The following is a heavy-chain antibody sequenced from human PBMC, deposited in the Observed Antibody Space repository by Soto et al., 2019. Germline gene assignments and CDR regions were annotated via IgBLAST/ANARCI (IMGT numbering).Heavy chain of an antibody. CDR1: GFTFSSYW. J-gene: IGHJ4*02. D-gene: IGHD3-3*01. V-gene: IGHV3-74*01. CDR3: ARSTYYDFWSGYYMDLYFDY. CDR2: INSDGSST. Sequence: GGSLRLSCAVSGFTFSSYWMHWVRQAPGKGLVWVSRINSDGSSTSYADSVKGRFTISRDNAKNTLYLQMNSLRAEDTAVYYCARSTYYDFWSGYYMDLYFDYWGQGTLVTV.